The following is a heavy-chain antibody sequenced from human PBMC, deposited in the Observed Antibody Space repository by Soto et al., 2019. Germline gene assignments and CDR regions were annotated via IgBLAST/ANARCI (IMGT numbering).Heavy chain of an antibody. CDR3: ARDLTGGNYYDSSGYLFDY. Sequence: KQSQTLSLTCAISGDSVSSNSAAWNWIRQSPSRGLEWLGRTYHRSRWYNDYALSVKGRITINPDTSKNQFSLQLNSVTPEDTAVYYCARDLTGGNYYDSSGYLFDYWGQGTLVTVSS. CDR1: GDSVSSNSAA. D-gene: IGHD3-22*01. V-gene: IGHV6-1*01. CDR2: TYHRSRWYN. J-gene: IGHJ4*02.